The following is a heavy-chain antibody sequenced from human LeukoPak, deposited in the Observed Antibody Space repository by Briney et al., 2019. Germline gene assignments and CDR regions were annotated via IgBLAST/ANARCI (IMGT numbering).Heavy chain of an antibody. Sequence: GRSLRLSCAASGFTFDDYAMHWVRQAPGKGLEWVSGISWNSGSIGYADSVKGRFIISRDNAKNSLYLQMNSLRAEDTALYYCAKDAEYDSSGYYFHWGQGALVTVSS. J-gene: IGHJ4*02. CDR2: ISWNSGSI. D-gene: IGHD3-22*01. CDR3: AKDAEYDSSGYYFH. V-gene: IGHV3-9*01. CDR1: GFTFDDYA.